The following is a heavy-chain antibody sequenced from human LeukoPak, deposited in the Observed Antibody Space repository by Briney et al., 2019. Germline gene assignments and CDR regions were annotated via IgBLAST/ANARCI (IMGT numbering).Heavy chain of an antibody. V-gene: IGHV3-48*04. J-gene: IGHJ4*02. CDR3: ARDNSPFDY. D-gene: IGHD2/OR15-2a*01. CDR1: GFSFSIYS. Sequence: PGGSLRLSCAASGFSFSIYSLNWVRQAPGKGLEWVSYISHTGSTMSYADSVKGQFTISRDNAKNSLYLQMNSLRAEDTAVYYCARDNSPFDYWGQGTLVTVSS. CDR2: ISHTGSTM.